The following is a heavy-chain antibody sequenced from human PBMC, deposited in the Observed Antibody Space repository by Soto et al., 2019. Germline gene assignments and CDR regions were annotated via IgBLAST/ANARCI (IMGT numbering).Heavy chain of an antibody. CDR2: IYFSGNT. J-gene: IGHJ6*02. V-gene: IGHV4-31*03. D-gene: IGHD6-19*01. CDR3: ARVDSTGWTNNYYYAIDV. Sequence: PSEPLSLTCTVFGGSISSGGYYWSWFRQHPGKGLEWIGYIYFSGNTYYNPSLKSRVSISVDTSKNQFSLKLSSVTAADTAVYYCARVDSTGWTNNYYYAIDVWGQGTTVTVSS. CDR1: GGSISSGGYY.